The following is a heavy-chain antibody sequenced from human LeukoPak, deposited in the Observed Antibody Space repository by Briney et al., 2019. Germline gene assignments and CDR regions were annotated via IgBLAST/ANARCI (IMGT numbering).Heavy chain of an antibody. CDR2: IGSDGTP. CDR1: GFTLSRSA. CDR3: ANEYSKGDV. D-gene: IGHD4-11*01. V-gene: IGHV3-23*01. Sequence: GESLRLSCAASGFTLSRSAISWVRQAPGKGLKWVSAIGSDGTPYYADSVKGRFTSSRDNSKNTLYLQMDSLRAEDTAIYYCANEYSKGDVWGQGTTVTVSS. J-gene: IGHJ3*01.